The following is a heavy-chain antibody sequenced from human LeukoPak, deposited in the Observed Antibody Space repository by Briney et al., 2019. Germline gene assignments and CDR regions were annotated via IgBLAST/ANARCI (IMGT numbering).Heavy chain of an antibody. V-gene: IGHV4-59*12. CDR2: IYYSGST. J-gene: IGHJ3*02. CDR3: ARYDTYYYDSSGYYYSAFDI. Sequence: SETLSLTCTVSGGSISSYYWSWIRQPPGKGLEWIGYIYYSGSTNYNPSLKSRVTISVDTSKNQFSLKLSSVTAADTAVYYCARYDTYYYDSSGYYYSAFDIWGQGTMVTVSS. CDR1: GGSISSYY. D-gene: IGHD3-22*01.